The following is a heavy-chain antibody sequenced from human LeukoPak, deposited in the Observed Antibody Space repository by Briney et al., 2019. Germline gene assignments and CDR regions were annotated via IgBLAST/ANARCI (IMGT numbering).Heavy chain of an antibody. CDR1: GYTFTSHG. CDR3: ARDPGGTWGFDY. CDR2: ISIYSGIT. V-gene: IGHV1-18*01. Sequence: ASVKVSCKASGYTFTSHGLSWARQAPGQGLEWMGWISIYSGITNYAQKFQDRISMTTDTSTSTAYMELRSLKSDDTAVYYCARDPGGTWGFDYWGQGALVTVSS. J-gene: IGHJ4*02. D-gene: IGHD7-27*01.